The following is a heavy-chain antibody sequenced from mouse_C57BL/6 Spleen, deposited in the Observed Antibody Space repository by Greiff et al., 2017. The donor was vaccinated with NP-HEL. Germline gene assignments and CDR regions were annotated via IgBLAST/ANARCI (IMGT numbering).Heavy chain of an antibody. CDR3: ARKGDYGSSYSWFAY. J-gene: IGHJ3*01. CDR2: LNPNNGGT. CDR1: GYTFTDYN. V-gene: IGHV1-18*01. Sequence: EVMLVESGPELVKPGASVKIPCKASGYTFTDYNMDWVKQSHGKSLEWIGDLNPNNGGTIYNQQFNANATLTVEKSSRTAYMELRSLTAEDTAVYYCARKGDYGSSYSWFAYWGQGTLVTVSA. D-gene: IGHD1-1*01.